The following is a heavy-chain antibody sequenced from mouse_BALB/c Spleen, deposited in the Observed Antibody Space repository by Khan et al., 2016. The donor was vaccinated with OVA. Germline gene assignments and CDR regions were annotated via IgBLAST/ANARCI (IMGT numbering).Heavy chain of an antibody. D-gene: IGHD2-10*01. CDR3: TRPSYYGNPWFTY. CDR2: ISSTGTYT. V-gene: IGHV5-9*02. CDR1: GFAFNSYD. J-gene: IGHJ3*01. Sequence: EVQLVESGGGLVKPGGSLKLSCEVSGFAFNSYDMSWVRQTPEKRLEWVATISSTGTYTYYPDSVKGRFTISRDTARNTPYLQMSSLGSEDTALYYCTRPSYYGNPWFTYWGQGTLVTVSA.